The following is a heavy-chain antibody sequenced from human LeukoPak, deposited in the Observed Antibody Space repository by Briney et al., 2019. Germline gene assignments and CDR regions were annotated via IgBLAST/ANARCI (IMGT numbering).Heavy chain of an antibody. CDR1: GYTFTGYY. V-gene: IGHV1-46*01. D-gene: IGHD2-21*01. J-gene: IGHJ4*02. CDR2: INPSGGST. CDR3: AREEFAYYSFDY. Sequence: ASVKVSCKASGYTFTGYYMHWVRQAPGQGLEWMGIINPSGGSTSYAQKFQGRVTMTRDTSTSTVYMELSSLRSEDTAVYYCAREEFAYYSFDYWGQGTLVTVSS.